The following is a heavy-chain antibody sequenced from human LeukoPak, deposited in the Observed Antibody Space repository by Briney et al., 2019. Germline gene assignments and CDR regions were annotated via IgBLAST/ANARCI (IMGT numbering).Heavy chain of an antibody. CDR3: ARQGVGDGYKTGWDLFDY. CDR1: GGSISSGSYY. V-gene: IGHV4-61*02. Sequence: SETLSLTCTVSGGSISSGSYYWSWIRQPAGKGLEWIGRIYTSGSTNYNPSLKSRVTISVDTSKNQFSLKLSSVTAADTAVYYCARQGVGDGYKTGWDLFDYWGQGTLVTVSS. D-gene: IGHD5-24*01. CDR2: IYTSGST. J-gene: IGHJ4*02.